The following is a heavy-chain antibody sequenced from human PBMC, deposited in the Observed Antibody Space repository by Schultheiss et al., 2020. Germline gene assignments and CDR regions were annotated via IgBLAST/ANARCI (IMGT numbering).Heavy chain of an antibody. CDR3: ARETRYFDWLAY. J-gene: IGHJ4*02. Sequence: ASVKVSGKASGYTFTSYDINWVRQATGQGLEWMGWMNPNSGNTGYAQKFQGRVTMTRNTSISTAYMELSSLRSEDTAVYYCARETRYFDWLAYWGQGTLVTGYS. V-gene: IGHV1-8*01. CDR1: GYTFTSYD. D-gene: IGHD3-9*01. CDR2: MNPNSGNT.